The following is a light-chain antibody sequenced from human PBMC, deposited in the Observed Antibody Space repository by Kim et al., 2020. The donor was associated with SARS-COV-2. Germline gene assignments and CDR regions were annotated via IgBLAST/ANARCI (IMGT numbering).Light chain of an antibody. Sequence: QSVSISCSGHSSNSGSRNVNWELQLPGSAPKLLIYTSNQRPSGVPGRFSGSKSGTSASLAISGLQSEDEATYYCAAWDDSLNGLWVFGGGTKVTVL. V-gene: IGLV1-44*01. J-gene: IGLJ3*02. CDR2: TSN. CDR1: SSNSGSRN. CDR3: AAWDDSLNGLWV.